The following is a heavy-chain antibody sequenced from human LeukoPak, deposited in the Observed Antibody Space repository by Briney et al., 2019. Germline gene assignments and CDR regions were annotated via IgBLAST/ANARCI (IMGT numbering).Heavy chain of an antibody. Sequence: ASVKVSCKASGYTFTSYGITWVRQAPRQGLEWMGWISVDNGNTNYAQKLQGRVTMTTDTSTSTAYMELRSLRSDDTAVYYCARKGEPKSSNLYYYYGMDVWGQGTTVTVSS. CDR3: ARKGEPKSSNLYYYYGMDV. CDR1: GYTFTSYG. J-gene: IGHJ6*02. V-gene: IGHV1-18*01. D-gene: IGHD1-14*01. CDR2: ISVDNGNT.